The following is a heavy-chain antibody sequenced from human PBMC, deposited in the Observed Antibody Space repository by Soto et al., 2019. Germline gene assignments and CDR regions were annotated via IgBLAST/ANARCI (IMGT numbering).Heavy chain of an antibody. D-gene: IGHD3-3*01. Sequence: GGSLRLSCAASGFTFSSYSMNWVRQAPGKGLEWVSSISSSSSYIYYADSVKGRFTISRDNAKNSLYLQMNSLRAEDTAVYYCARVRSETNYDFWSGYYRVYGMDVWGQGTTVTVSS. V-gene: IGHV3-21*01. J-gene: IGHJ6*02. CDR3: ARVRSETNYDFWSGYYRVYGMDV. CDR1: GFTFSSYS. CDR2: ISSSSSYI.